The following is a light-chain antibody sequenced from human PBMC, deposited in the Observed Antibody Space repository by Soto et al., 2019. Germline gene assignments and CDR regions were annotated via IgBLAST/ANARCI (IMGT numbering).Light chain of an antibody. CDR1: SSDVGSYNL. Sequence: QSVLTQPASVSGSPGQSITISCTGTSSDVGSYNLVSWYQHHPGKAPKLMIYEGSKRPSGVSNRFSGSKSGNTVSLTISGLQAEDEADYYCCSYAGSSTFWVFGGGTKLTVL. V-gene: IGLV2-23*03. J-gene: IGLJ3*02. CDR2: EGS. CDR3: CSYAGSSTFWV.